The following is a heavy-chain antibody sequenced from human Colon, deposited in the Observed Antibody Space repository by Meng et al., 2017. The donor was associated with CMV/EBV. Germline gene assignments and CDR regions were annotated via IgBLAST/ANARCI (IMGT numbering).Heavy chain of an antibody. CDR2: IYYNGSP. CDR3: ARDHYDVNYFDY. V-gene: IGHV4-61*01. Sequence: SETLSLTCSVSGSSVNSGRFYWSWIRQPPGGGLEWIGYIYYNGSPKYNSSLKSRVTISLDTSKNQFSLEMTSVTAADTAMYYCARDHYDVNYFDYWGQGTLVTVSS. CDR1: GSSVNSGRFY. J-gene: IGHJ4*02. D-gene: IGHD3-16*01.